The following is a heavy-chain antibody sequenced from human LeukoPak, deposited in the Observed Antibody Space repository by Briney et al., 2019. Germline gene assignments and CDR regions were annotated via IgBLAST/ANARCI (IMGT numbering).Heavy chain of an antibody. CDR2: ISGSGGAT. V-gene: IGHV3-23*01. CDR1: GFTFNTYG. CDR3: ARGGVDHYGSGTYYLMYYFDH. D-gene: IGHD3-10*01. Sequence: GGSLRLSCAASGFTFNTYGMSWVRQAPGKGLEWVSGISGSGGATYYADSVKGRFTVSRDDPHNTLYLQMNSVRAEDTAVYFCARGGVDHYGSGTYYLMYYFDHWGQGALVTVSS. J-gene: IGHJ4*02.